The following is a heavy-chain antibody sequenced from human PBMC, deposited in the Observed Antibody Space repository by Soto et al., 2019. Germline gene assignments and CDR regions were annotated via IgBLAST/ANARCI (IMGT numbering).Heavy chain of an antibody. D-gene: IGHD1-7*01. CDR1: GGCISSGDDY. Sequence: SERLALTSTVCGGCISSGDDYGRWNRQTPGKGLEWIGYIYYSGSTYYNPSLRSRVTISVDTSKNQFSLKLSSVTAADTAVYYCARDALELGNAFDIWGQGTMVTVSS. V-gene: IGHV4-30-4*01. CDR3: ARDALELGNAFDI. J-gene: IGHJ3*02. CDR2: IYYSGST.